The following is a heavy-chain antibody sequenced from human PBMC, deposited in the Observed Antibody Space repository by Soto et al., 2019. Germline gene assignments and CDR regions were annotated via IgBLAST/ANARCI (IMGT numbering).Heavy chain of an antibody. J-gene: IGHJ5*02. V-gene: IGHV4-59*01. CDR3: ARDLELGWFDP. CDR1: GGSISSYY. CDR2: IYYSGST. Sequence: SETLSLTCTVSGGSISSYYWIWIRQPPGKGLEWIGYIYYSGSTNYNPSLKSRVTISVDTSKNQFSLKLSSVTAADTAVYYCARDLELGWFDPWGQGTLVTVSS. D-gene: IGHD6-6*01.